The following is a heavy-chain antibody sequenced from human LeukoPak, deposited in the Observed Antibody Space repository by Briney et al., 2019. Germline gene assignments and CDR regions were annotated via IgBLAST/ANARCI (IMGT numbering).Heavy chain of an antibody. V-gene: IGHV4-59*01. CDR1: GGSISSYY. D-gene: IGHD1-26*01. CDR2: IYYSGST. Sequence: SETLSLTCTVSGGSISSYYWSWIRKPPGKGLEWIGYIYYSGSTNYNPSLKSRVTISVDTSKNQFSLKLSSVTAADTAVYYCARTIDGTWFDPWGQGTLVTVSS. J-gene: IGHJ5*02. CDR3: ARTIDGTWFDP.